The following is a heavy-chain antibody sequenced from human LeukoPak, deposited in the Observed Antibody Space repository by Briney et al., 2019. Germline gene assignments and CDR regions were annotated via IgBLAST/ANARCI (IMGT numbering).Heavy chain of an antibody. CDR3: ARGEAAGTGY. J-gene: IGHJ4*01. V-gene: IGHV1-3*04. Sequence: ASVKVSCKASGYTFTSYAIHWVRRAPGQRLEWMGWINTGNGNTKYSQKFQGRVTITRDTSASTAYMELSSLRSEDTAVYYCARGEAAGTGYWGQGTLVTVSS. CDR2: INTGNGNT. CDR1: GYTFTSYA. D-gene: IGHD6-13*01.